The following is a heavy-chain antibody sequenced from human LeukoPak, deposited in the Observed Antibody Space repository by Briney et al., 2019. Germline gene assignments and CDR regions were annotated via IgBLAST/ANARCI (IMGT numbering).Heavy chain of an antibody. Sequence: PGGSLRLSCAASGFSFSGYWMSWVRQAPGKGLEWVAHIKYDGSEKSYVDPVKGRFTISRDNAKNSLYLQMSSLRAEDTAVYYCARSNSFDYWGHGTLVTVSS. D-gene: IGHD6-6*01. J-gene: IGHJ4*01. V-gene: IGHV3-7*01. CDR2: IKYDGSEK. CDR3: ARSNSFDY. CDR1: GFSFSGYW.